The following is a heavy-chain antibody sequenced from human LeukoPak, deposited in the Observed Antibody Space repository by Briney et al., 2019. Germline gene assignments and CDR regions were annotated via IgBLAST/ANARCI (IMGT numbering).Heavy chain of an antibody. V-gene: IGHV3-30*18. CDR2: ISYDGSNK. CDR3: EKDRGSASDWYHFDY. D-gene: IGHD6-19*01. CDR1: GFTFSSYG. J-gene: IGHJ4*02. Sequence: PGGSLRLPCAAPGFTFSSYGMHWVRQAPGKGLEWVAVISYDGSNKYCADSVKGRFTFSRDNSKNTLYLQMNSLRSEDTAVYYCEKDRGSASDWYHFDYWGQGTLVTVSS.